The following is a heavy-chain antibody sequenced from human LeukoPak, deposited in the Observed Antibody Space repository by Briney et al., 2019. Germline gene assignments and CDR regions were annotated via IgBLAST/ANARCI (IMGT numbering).Heavy chain of an antibody. J-gene: IGHJ4*02. CDR1: GFTLSDAW. Sequence: GGSLRLSCAASGFTLSDAWMSWVRQAPGKGLGWVGRIRKKTDDVTTEYAAPVKGRFTISRDDSKNTVYLQMNSLKSDDTAIYYCATDLLDYWGQGILVTVSS. D-gene: IGHD2-15*01. V-gene: IGHV3-15*01. CDR2: IRKKTDDVTT. CDR3: ATDLLDY.